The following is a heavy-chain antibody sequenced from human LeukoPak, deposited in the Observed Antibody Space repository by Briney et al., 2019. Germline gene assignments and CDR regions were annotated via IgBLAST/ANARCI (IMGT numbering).Heavy chain of an antibody. CDR3: ARDGHYRHFDY. V-gene: IGHV1-18*01. D-gene: IGHD4-17*01. Sequence: ASVKVSCKASGYTFSDYGINWVRQAPGQGLEWMGWISTRNGDTKYAQKFQGRVTMTTDTSTSTVTMELRSLRADDTAVYYCARDGHYRHFDYWGQGTVVTVSS. J-gene: IGHJ4*01. CDR2: ISTRNGDT. CDR1: GYTFSDYG.